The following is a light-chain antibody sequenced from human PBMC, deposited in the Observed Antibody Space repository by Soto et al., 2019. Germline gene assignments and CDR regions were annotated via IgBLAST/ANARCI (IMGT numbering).Light chain of an antibody. CDR1: SSNIGAGYD. Sequence: QSVLTQPPSVSGAPGQRVTISCTGSSSNIGAGYDVHWYQQFSGTSPKLLIYGNDNRPSGVPDRFSGSKSGTSASLAITGLQAEDAADYYCQSYDSSLSGFWVFGGGTKLTVL. CDR2: GND. CDR3: QSYDSSLSGFWV. V-gene: IGLV1-40*01. J-gene: IGLJ3*02.